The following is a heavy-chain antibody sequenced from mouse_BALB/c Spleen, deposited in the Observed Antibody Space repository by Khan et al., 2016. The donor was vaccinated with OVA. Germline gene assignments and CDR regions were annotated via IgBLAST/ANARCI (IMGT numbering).Heavy chain of an antibody. V-gene: IGHV1S81*02. Sequence: QVQLQQPGAELVKPGTSVKLSCKASGYTFTDYWIHWVKQRPGQGLEWIGEINPRNGRTNYNEKVKNKAILTVDKSSTTVYMQLSSLKYEDAAVYYCAREGYSYVSKRDFDFWGPGTTLTVAS. D-gene: IGHD1-1*01. CDR2: INPRNGRT. J-gene: IGHJ2*01. CDR3: AREGYSYVSKRDFDF. CDR1: GYTFTDYW.